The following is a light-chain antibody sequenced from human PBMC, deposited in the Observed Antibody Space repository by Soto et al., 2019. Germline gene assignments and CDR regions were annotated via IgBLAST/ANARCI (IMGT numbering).Light chain of an antibody. CDR2: GAS. V-gene: IGKV3-20*01. CDR1: QSFSSNY. Sequence: EIVLTQSPGTLSLSPGERATLSCRASQSFSSNYLAWYQQKPGPAPRLLIYGASHRATGIPDRFSGSGSGTDFTLTISRLEPEDFAVYYCQQYGSSPWTFGQGTKVDIK. J-gene: IGKJ1*01. CDR3: QQYGSSPWT.